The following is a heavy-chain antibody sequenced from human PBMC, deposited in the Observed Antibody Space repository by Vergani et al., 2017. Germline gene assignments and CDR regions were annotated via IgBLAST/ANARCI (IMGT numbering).Heavy chain of an antibody. Sequence: QVQLVQSGAEVKKPGASVKVSCKASGYTFTGYYMHWVRQAPGQGLEWMGWINPNSGGTNYAQKFQGRVTMTRDTSISTAYMERSRLRSDDTAVYYCASHGRTGVVPAAMVWFDPWGQGTLVTVSS. V-gene: IGHV1-2*02. CDR3: ASHGRTGVVPAAMVWFDP. J-gene: IGHJ5*02. CDR1: GYTFTGYY. D-gene: IGHD2-2*01. CDR2: INPNSGGT.